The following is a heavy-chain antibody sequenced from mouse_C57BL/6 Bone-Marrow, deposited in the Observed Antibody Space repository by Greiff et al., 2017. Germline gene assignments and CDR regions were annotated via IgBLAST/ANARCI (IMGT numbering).Heavy chain of an antibody. CDR3: ARYYYGSYFDY. J-gene: IGHJ2*01. V-gene: IGHV1-54*01. Sequence: VQLKESGAELVRPGTSVKVSCKASGYAFTNYLIEWVKQRPGQGLEWIGVINPGSGGTNYNEKFKGKATLTAAKSSSTAYMQLSSLTSEDSAVYFCARYYYGSYFDYWGQGTTLTVAS. D-gene: IGHD1-1*01. CDR2: INPGSGGT. CDR1: GYAFTNYL.